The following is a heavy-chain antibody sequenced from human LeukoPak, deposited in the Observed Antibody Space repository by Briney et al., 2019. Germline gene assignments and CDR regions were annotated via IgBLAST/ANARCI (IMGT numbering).Heavy chain of an antibody. D-gene: IGHD6-19*01. V-gene: IGHV3-7*01. J-gene: IGHJ4*02. Sequence: GGSLRLSCAASGFTFSSYWVSWGRQAPGKGLEWVANIKQDGSEKYYVDSVKGRFTISRDNDKNSLYLQMNSLRAEDTAVYSCAREVVSSGWYRGTYFDYWGQGTLVTVSS. CDR1: GFTFSSYW. CDR3: AREVVSSGWYRGTYFDY. CDR2: IKQDGSEK.